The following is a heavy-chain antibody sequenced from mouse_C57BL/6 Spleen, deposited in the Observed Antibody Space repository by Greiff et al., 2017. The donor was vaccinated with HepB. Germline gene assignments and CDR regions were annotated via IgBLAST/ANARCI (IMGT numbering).Heavy chain of an antibody. CDR2: ISDGGSYT. Sequence: EVQRVESGGGLVKPGGSLKLSCAASGFTFSSYAMSWVRQTPEKRLEWVATISDGGSYTYYPDNVKGRFTISRDNAKNNLYLQMSHLKSEDTAMYYCARDPSYGNYDWYFDVWGTGTTVTVSS. J-gene: IGHJ1*03. CDR3: ARDPSYGNYDWYFDV. CDR1: GFTFSSYA. V-gene: IGHV5-4*01. D-gene: IGHD2-1*01.